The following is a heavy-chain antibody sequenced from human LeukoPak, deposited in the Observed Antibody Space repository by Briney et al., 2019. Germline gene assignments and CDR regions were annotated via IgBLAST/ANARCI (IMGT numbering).Heavy chain of an antibody. Sequence: GASVKVSCKASGYTFFSYNINWVRQAPGQGLEWMGWISAYNGNTDHAQKFQGRVTMTTDTSTSTAYMELRSLRSDDRAVYYCARDRSDDVGASSYWGQGTLVTVSS. CDR2: ISAYNGNT. CDR3: ARDRSDDVGASSY. CDR1: GYTFFSYN. J-gene: IGHJ4*02. V-gene: IGHV1-18*01. D-gene: IGHD1-26*01.